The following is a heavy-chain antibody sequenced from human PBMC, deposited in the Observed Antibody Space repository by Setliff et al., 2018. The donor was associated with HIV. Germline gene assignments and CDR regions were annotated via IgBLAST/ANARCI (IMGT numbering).Heavy chain of an antibody. J-gene: IGHJ4*02. CDR1: GGSISTYY. Sequence: SETLSLTCTVSGGSISTYYWSWIRQPPGKGLEWIGYTYTSGSTNYNPSLKSRVTISLDTSKNQFSLKLSSVTAADTAVYFCARQDRYCTSTDCYRYFNYWGQGTLVTVSS. D-gene: IGHD2-2*02. CDR3: ARQDRYCTSTDCYRYFNY. V-gene: IGHV4-4*09. CDR2: TYTSGST.